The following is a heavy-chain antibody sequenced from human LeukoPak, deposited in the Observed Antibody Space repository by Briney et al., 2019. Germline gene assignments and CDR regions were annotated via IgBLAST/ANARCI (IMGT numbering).Heavy chain of an antibody. J-gene: IGHJ4*02. D-gene: IGHD3-3*01. V-gene: IGHV4-38-2*02. CDR2: IYHSGST. CDR1: RDSISSGYY. CDR3: ARSPLYDFWSGYYDY. Sequence: SETLSLTCTVSRDSISSGYYWGWIRQPPGKGLEWIGSIYHSGSTYYNPSLKSRVTISVDTSKNQFSLKLSSVTAADTAVYYCARSPLYDFWSGYYDYWGQGTLVTVSS.